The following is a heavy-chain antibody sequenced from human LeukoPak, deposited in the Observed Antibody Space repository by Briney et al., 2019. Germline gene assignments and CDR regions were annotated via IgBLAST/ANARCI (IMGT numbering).Heavy chain of an antibody. CDR3: ARDVRYASGWSTPES. J-gene: IGHJ5*02. V-gene: IGHV4-4*07. Sequence: SETLSLTCTVSGGSIINHYWSWIRQPAGKGLQWIGRIYSSGSANYSPSLKSRVSMSIDTPNNHFSLNLTSVTAADTALYFCARDVRYASGWSTPESWGQGTLVTVSS. CDR1: GGSIINHY. CDR2: IYSSGSA. D-gene: IGHD6-19*01.